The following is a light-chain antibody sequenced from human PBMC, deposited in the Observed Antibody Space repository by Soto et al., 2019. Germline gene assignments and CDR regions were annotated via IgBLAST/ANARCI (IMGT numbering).Light chain of an antibody. CDR3: QQANSFPLT. CDR2: AAS. V-gene: IGKV1-12*01. J-gene: IGKJ4*01. CDR1: QVISSL. Sequence: DIQMTQSPSSVSASVGDRVTITCRASQVISSLFSWYQQKPGKAPKLLIYAASSLQSEVPSTFSGSGSGTDFTLSISSLQPEDFAPYYCQQANSFPLTFGGGTKVEIK.